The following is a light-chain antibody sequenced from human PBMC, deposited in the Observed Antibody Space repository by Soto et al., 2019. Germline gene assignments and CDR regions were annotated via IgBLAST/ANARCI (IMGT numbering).Light chain of an antibody. J-gene: IGLJ2*01. Sequence: QSVLTQPPSVSGAPGQRVTISCTGSSSNIGAGYDVHWYQQLPRTAPKLLIYGNSDRPSGVPDRFSGSKSGTSASLVITGLQAEDEADYYCQSYDTSLSGSVVFGGGTKVTVL. CDR2: GNS. V-gene: IGLV1-40*01. CDR3: QSYDTSLSGSVV. CDR1: SSNIGAGYD.